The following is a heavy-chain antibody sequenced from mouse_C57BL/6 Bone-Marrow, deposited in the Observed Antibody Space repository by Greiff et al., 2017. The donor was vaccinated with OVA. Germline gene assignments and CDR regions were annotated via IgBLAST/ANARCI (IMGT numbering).Heavy chain of an antibody. V-gene: IGHV15-2*01. J-gene: IGHJ3*01. Sequence: QMQLKQSGSELRSPGSSVTLSCKDFDSEVFPIAYMSWVRQKPGHGFEWIGGILPSIGRTIYGEKFEDKATLDADTLSNTAYLELNSLTSEDSAIYYCAREDGTAQAAAWFAYWGQGTLVTVSA. CDR1: DSEVFPIAY. D-gene: IGHD3-2*02. CDR3: AREDGTAQAAAWFAY. CDR2: ILPSIGRT.